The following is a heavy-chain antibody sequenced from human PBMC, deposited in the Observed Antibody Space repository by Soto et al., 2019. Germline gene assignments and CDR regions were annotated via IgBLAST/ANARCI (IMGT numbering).Heavy chain of an antibody. V-gene: IGHV1-18*01. Sequence: QVQLVQSVGEVKRPGASVKVSCKTSGYTFTNYGISWVRQAPGRGLEWLGWTSAYNGNTNYAQKFQDRVTMTTDTSTSTVYMELRSLRSDDTAVYYCARDYYNRAKFDYWGQGAMVTVSS. CDR3: ARDYYNRAKFDY. D-gene: IGHD3-22*01. CDR2: TSAYNGNT. J-gene: IGHJ4*02. CDR1: GYTFTNYG.